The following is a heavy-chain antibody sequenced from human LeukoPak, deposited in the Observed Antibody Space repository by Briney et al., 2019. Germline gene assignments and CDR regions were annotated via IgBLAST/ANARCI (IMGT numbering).Heavy chain of an antibody. CDR2: INPNSGGT. V-gene: IGHV1-2*02. CDR1: GYTFTGYY. Sequence: GASVKVSCKASGYTFTGYYMHWVRQAPGQGLEWMGWINPNSGGTNYAQKFQGRVTMTRDTSINTAYLELSSLRSDDTAVYYCAREYYYGSGSYYLWFDPRGQGTLVTVSS. CDR3: AREYYYGSGSYYLWFDP. J-gene: IGHJ5*02. D-gene: IGHD3-10*01.